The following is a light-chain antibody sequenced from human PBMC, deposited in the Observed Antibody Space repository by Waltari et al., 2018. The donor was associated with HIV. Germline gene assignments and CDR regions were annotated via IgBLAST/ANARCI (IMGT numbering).Light chain of an antibody. CDR2: NAN. CDR1: DCYIGISNL. V-gene: IGLV2-14*02. CDR3: SSFERGGSLL. J-gene: IGLJ3*02. Sequence: QSALTQPASVSGSPGQSIPLSSIGTDCYIGISNLLSWYHHPPDRAPTLVVFNANSRPSGIPFRFSGSKSGKTASLTISGLQAEDEGIYYCSSFERGGSLLFGGGTTVTVL.